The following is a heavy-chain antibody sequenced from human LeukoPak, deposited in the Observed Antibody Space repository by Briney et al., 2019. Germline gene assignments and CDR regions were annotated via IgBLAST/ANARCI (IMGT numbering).Heavy chain of an antibody. CDR2: ISSSSSYI. V-gene: IGHV3-21*04. D-gene: IGHD2-15*01. CDR1: GFTFSSYT. J-gene: IGHJ2*01. CDR3: AKVLQYWYFDL. Sequence: GGSLRLSCAASGFTFSSYTMNWVRQAPGKGLEWVSLISSSSSYIFYADSVKGRFTISRDNAKKSLYLQMNSLRAEDTAVYYCAKVLQYWYFDLWGRGTLVTVSS.